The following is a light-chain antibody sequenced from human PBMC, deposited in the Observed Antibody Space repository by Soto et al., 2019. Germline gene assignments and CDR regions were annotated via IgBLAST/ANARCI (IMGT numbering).Light chain of an antibody. Sequence: EIVLTQSPGTLSLSPGERATLSCRASQSVRSSYLAWYQQRPGQAPRLLIYAASSRATGIPDRFSGSGPGTDFTLTISRLEPEDFAVYYCQQYGSSPPVTFGGGTKVEIK. CDR2: AAS. V-gene: IGKV3-20*01. CDR3: QQYGSSPPVT. J-gene: IGKJ4*01. CDR1: QSVRSSY.